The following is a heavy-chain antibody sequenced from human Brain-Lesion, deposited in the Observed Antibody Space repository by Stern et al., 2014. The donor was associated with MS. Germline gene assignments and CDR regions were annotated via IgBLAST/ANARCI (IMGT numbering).Heavy chain of an antibody. CDR3: ARVDCSGTNCFYYYYGMDV. D-gene: IGHD2-2*01. V-gene: IGHV3-21*01. CDR1: GFTFNSYS. Sequence: QLVQSGGGLVKPGGSLRLSCEASGFTFNSYSMNWVRQAPGKGLEWVSSIRGGTDYIYYADSVKGRFTISRDNAKNSLFLQMNTLRAEDTGVYYCARVDCSGTNCFYYYYGMDVWGQGTTVTVSS. CDR2: IRGGTDYI. J-gene: IGHJ6*02.